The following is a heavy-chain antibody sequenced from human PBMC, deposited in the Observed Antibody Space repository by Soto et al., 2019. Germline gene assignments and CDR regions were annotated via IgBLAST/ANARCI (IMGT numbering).Heavy chain of an antibody. J-gene: IGHJ5*02. D-gene: IGHD3-16*02. CDR1: RYTFTSNA. V-gene: IGHV1-18*01. CDR2: ISAYNGDT. CDR3: ARVWGSYQAPSGGAGFDP. Sequence: ASVKGSCKASRYTFTSNAINWVRQAPVRGLGWMGWISAYNGDTNYAQKFQGRFTMTTNTSTTTAYLELRSLRSDDTAAYYCARVWGSYQAPSGGAGFDPWGQGTLVTVSS.